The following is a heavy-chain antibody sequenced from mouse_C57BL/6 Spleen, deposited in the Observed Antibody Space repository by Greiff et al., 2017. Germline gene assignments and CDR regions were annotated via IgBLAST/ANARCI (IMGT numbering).Heavy chain of an antibody. J-gene: IGHJ4*01. D-gene: IGHD1-2*01. Sequence: QVQLQQPGAELVMPGASVKLSCKASGYTFTSYWMHWVKQRPGQGLEWIGEIDPSDSYTNYNQKFKGKSTLTVDKSSSTAYMQLSSLTSEDSAVYYCARRAFIRDYAMDYWCQGTSVTVSS. CDR3: ARRAFIRDYAMDY. CDR2: IDPSDSYT. CDR1: GYTFTSYW. V-gene: IGHV1-69*01.